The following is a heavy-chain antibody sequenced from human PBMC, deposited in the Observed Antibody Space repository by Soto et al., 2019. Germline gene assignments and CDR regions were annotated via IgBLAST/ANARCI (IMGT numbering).Heavy chain of an antibody. CDR1: GGSISSGAYS. D-gene: IGHD6-13*01. CDR2: IHYSGSN. CDR3: ARADHSQYTSNWPLDY. Sequence: PSETLSLTCTVSGGSISSGAYSWSWIRQHPGKGLEWIGYIHYSGSNYYNPSLKGRLSISVDTSRNQFSLKLNSVTVADTAVYYCARADHSQYTSNWPLDYWGQGTLVTVSS. V-gene: IGHV4-31*03. J-gene: IGHJ4*02.